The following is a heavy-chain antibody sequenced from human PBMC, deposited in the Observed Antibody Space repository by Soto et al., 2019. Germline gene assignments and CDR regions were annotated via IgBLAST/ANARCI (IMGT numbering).Heavy chain of an antibody. D-gene: IGHD3-22*01. J-gene: IGHJ4*02. CDR1: GFTLSRYT. CDR3: ARVAFYYDSSGYYSDY. Sequence: GGSLRLSCAASGFTLSRYTMNWVRQAPGKGLDWVSSISSDSNYIYQADSVKGRFTISRDNAKNSLYLEMNSLRADDTAVYYCARVAFYYDSSGYYSDYWGQGTLVTVPQ. CDR2: ISSDSNYI. V-gene: IGHV3-21*01.